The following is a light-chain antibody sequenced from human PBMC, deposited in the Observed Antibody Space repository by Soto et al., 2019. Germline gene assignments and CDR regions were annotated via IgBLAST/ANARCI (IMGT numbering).Light chain of an antibody. CDR3: QQYGCSPPYT. V-gene: IGKV3D-20*01. CDR2: DAS. CDR1: QSVSSSY. Sequence: EIVLTQSPATLSLSPGERATLSCGASQSVSSSYLAWYHQKPGLAPRLLIYDASSRATGITDRFSGSGSGTDFTLTISRLEPEDFAVYYCQQYGCSPPYTFGQGTKLEIK. J-gene: IGKJ2*01.